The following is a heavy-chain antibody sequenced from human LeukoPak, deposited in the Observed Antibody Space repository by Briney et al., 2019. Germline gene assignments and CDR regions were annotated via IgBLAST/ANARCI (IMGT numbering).Heavy chain of an antibody. D-gene: IGHD2-15*01. CDR2: INHSGST. J-gene: IGHJ5*02. V-gene: IGHV4-34*01. Sequence: SETLSLTCAVYGGSFSGYYWSWIRQPPGKGLEWIGEINHSGSTNYNPSLKSRVTISVDTSKNQISLKLSSVTAADRAVYYCARGRIRSGGSHNWFDPLGPGNPGHRLL. CDR3: ARGRIRSGGSHNWFDP. CDR1: GGSFSGYY.